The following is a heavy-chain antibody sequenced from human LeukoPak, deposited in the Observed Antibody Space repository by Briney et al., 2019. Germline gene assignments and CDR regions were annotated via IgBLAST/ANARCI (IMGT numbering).Heavy chain of an antibody. CDR3: ARGTRGYSYGNYYYYTDV. CDR2: INHSGST. Sequence: SETLSLTCTVYGGSFSGYYWSWIRQPPGKGLEWIGEINHSGSTNYNPSLKSRVTISVDTSKNQFSLKLSSVTAADTAVYYCARGTRGYSYGNYYYYTDVWGKGTTVTVSS. D-gene: IGHD5-18*01. V-gene: IGHV4-34*01. CDR1: GGSFSGYY. J-gene: IGHJ6*03.